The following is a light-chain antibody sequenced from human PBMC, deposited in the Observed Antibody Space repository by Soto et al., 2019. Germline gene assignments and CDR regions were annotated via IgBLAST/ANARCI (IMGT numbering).Light chain of an antibody. CDR1: QSISSW. CDR2: DAS. CDR3: QQYNSYSWT. J-gene: IGKJ1*01. Sequence: DIQMTQSPSTLSSSVGDRVTLTCRASQSISSWLAWYQQKPGKDTKIMIFDASSLESGVPSRLSGSGSGTEFTLTISSLQPDDFATYYCQQYNSYSWTFGQGTKVDIK. V-gene: IGKV1-5*01.